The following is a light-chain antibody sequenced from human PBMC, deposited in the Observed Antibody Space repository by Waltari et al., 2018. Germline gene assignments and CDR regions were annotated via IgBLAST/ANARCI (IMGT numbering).Light chain of an antibody. CDR2: EVI. Sequence: QSALTQPPSVSGSPGQSVTISCTGTNSDVGTYNLASWYQQPPAPAPKPIIYEVISRPSGVPDRFSGSKSGNTASLTISGLQADDAADYYCSSYTSSSTYVFGTGTKVTVL. CDR1: NSDVGTYNL. V-gene: IGLV2-18*02. J-gene: IGLJ1*01. CDR3: SSYTSSSTYV.